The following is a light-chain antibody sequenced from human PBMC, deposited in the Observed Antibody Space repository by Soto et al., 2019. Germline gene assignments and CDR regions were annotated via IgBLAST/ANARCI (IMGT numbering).Light chain of an antibody. Sequence: QSVLTQPPSASGAPGQSVTISCTGTSSDVGGYQYVSWYQQYPGKDPKLMIYAVNKRPSGVPDRFSGSRSGNTSSLTVSGLQAEDEADYYCSSYAGSNNYVFGTGTKVPVL. V-gene: IGLV2-8*01. CDR3: SSYAGSNNYV. CDR1: SSDVGGYQY. J-gene: IGLJ1*01. CDR2: AVN.